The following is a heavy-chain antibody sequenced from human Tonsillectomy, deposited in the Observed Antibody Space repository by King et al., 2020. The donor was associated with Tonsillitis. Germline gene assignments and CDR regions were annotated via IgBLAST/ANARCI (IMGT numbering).Heavy chain of an antibody. CDR3: ARGDIVVVPAAEDYYYYYMDV. J-gene: IGHJ6*03. Sequence: VQLVESGGGLVQPGGSLRLSCAASGFTFSSYEMNWVRQAPGKGLEWVSYISSSGSTIYYADSVNGRFTISRDNAKNSLYLQINSLRAEDTAVYYCARGDIVVVPAAEDYYYYYMDVWGKGTTVTVSS. CDR2: ISSSGSTI. D-gene: IGHD2-2*01. CDR1: GFTFSSYE. V-gene: IGHV3-48*03.